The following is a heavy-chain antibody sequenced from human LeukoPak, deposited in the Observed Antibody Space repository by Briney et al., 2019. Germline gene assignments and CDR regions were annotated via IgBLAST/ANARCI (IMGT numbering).Heavy chain of an antibody. J-gene: IGHJ5*02. V-gene: IGHV5-51*01. CDR2: IYPGDSDT. Sequence: GESLKISCEGSGYSFTSYWIGWVRQMPGKGLEWMGIIYPGDSDTRYSPSFQGQVTISADKSISTAYLQWSSLKASDTAMYYCARQGAPYYDILTGYYGVPNWFDPWGQGTLVTVS. D-gene: IGHD3-9*01. CDR3: ARQGAPYYDILTGYYGVPNWFDP. CDR1: GYSFTSYW.